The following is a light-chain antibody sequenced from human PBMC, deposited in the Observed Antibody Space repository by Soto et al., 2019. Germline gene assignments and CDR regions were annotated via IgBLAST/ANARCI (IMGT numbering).Light chain of an antibody. J-gene: IGKJ3*01. V-gene: IGKV1-8*01. CDR3: QQYYSYPPT. Sequence: AIRMTQSPSLLSASTGDRVTITCRASQGISSYLAWYQQKPGKAPKLLIYAASTLQSGVPSRFSGSGSGTDFTLTISSLQSEDFATYYCQQYYSYPPTFGPGTKVDIK. CDR2: AAS. CDR1: QGISSY.